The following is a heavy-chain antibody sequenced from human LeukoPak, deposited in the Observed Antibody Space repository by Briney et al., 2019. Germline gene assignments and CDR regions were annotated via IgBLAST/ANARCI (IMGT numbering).Heavy chain of an antibody. V-gene: IGHV4-34*01. CDR1: GGSFSGYY. D-gene: IGHD3-16*01. J-gene: IGHJ4*02. CDR2: INHSGST. CDR3: ARAGDGGPIDY. Sequence: PSETLSLACAVYGGSFSGYYWSWIRQPPGKGLEWIGEINHSGSTNYNPSLKSRVTISVDTSKNQFSLKLSSVTAADTAVYYCARAGDGGPIDYWGQGTLVTVSP.